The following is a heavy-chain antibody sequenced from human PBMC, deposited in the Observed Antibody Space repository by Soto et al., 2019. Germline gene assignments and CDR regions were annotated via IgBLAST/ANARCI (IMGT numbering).Heavy chain of an antibody. CDR2: ISGGGST. CDR3: AKEADISGYYPDY. CDR1: GFSFSNYA. J-gene: IGHJ4*02. V-gene: IGHV3-23*01. Sequence: PGGSLRLSCSVSGFSFSNYAMAWVRQAPGKGLEWVSSISGGGSTYHADSVKGRFTISRDNSKNTLYLQMNSLRADDTAVYYCAKEADISGYYPDYWGQGTQVTVSS. D-gene: IGHD3-22*01.